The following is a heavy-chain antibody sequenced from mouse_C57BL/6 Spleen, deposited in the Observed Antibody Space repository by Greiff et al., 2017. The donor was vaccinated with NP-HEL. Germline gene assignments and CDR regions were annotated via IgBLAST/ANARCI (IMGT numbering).Heavy chain of an antibody. CDR3: ARYPYYDDSYWYFDV. CDR2: INPSSGYT. J-gene: IGHJ1*03. CDR1: GYTFTSYT. V-gene: IGHV1-4*01. D-gene: IGHD2-13*01. Sequence: VQLQQSGAELARPGASVKMSCKASGYTFTSYTMHWVKQRPGQGLEWIGYINPSSGYTKYNQKFKDKATLTADKSYSTAYMQLSRLTSEDSAVYDCARYPYYDDSYWYFDVWGTGTTVTVSS.